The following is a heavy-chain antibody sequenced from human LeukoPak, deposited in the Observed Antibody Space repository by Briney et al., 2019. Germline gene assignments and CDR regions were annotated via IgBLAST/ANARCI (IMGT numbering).Heavy chain of an antibody. V-gene: IGHV4-34*01. Sequence: PSETLSLTCAVYGGSFSGYYWSWIRQPPGKGLEWMGEINHSGSTNYNPSLKSRVTISVDTSKNQFSLKLSSVTAADTAVYYCAGYRSGRNYWGQGTLVTVSS. CDR2: INHSGST. J-gene: IGHJ4*02. D-gene: IGHD5-18*01. CDR3: AGYRSGRNY. CDR1: GGSFSGYY.